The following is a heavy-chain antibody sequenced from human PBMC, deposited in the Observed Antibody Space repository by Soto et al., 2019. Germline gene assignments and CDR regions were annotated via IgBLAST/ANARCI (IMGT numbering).Heavy chain of an antibody. Sequence: SETLSLTCTVSGGSISSSSYYWGWIRQPPGKGLEWIGSIYYSGSTYYNPSLKSRVTISVDTSKNQFSLKLSSVTAADTAVYYCARQSRSNPVPTAWLLDPWGQGTLVTVSS. CDR3: ARQSRSNPVPTAWLLDP. CDR1: GGSISSSSYY. V-gene: IGHV4-39*01. CDR2: IYYSGST. D-gene: IGHD1-26*01. J-gene: IGHJ5*02.